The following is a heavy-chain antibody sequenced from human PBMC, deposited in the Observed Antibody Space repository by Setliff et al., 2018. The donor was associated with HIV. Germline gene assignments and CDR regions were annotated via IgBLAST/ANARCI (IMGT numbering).Heavy chain of an antibody. CDR2: INHIGVT. V-gene: IGHV4-34*01. D-gene: IGHD3-16*01. Sequence: SETLSLTCAVYGGSFSDFHWNWIRQAPGKGLEWIGEINHIGVTHYSPSLKSRVTISVDTSKNQFSLRLSSVTAADTAVYYCARGPSPLRLGEKPYHYLDVWGKGTTVTVSS. J-gene: IGHJ6*03. CDR1: GGSFSDFH. CDR3: ARGPSPLRLGEKPYHYLDV.